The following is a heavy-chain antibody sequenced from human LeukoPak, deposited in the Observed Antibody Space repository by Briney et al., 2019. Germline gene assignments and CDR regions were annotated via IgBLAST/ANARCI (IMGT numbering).Heavy chain of an antibody. Sequence: GGSLRLSCAASGFTFSSYARPWVRQAPGKGLEYFSAISSSGDSTYYANSVRGRFTISRDNSKNTLYLQMGSLRAEDTAVYYCASSYGSNKNPFEYWGQGTLVTVSS. D-gene: IGHD4-23*01. V-gene: IGHV3-64*01. CDR1: GFTFSSYA. J-gene: IGHJ4*02. CDR3: ASSYGSNKNPFEY. CDR2: ISSSGDST.